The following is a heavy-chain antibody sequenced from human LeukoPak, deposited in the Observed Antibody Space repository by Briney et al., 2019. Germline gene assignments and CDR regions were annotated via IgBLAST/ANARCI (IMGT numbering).Heavy chain of an antibody. V-gene: IGHV6-1*01. Sequence: SQTLSLTCAISGDSVSSNTAGWNWIRQSPSRGLEWLGRTYYRSKWYIDYAASVKSRITINADTSKNQFSLHLNSVTPEDTAVYYCARGGLVDNWYGAHWFGPWGQGTLVTVSS. D-gene: IGHD1-1*01. J-gene: IGHJ5*02. CDR1: GDSVSSNTAG. CDR2: TYYRSKWYI. CDR3: ARGGLVDNWYGAHWFGP.